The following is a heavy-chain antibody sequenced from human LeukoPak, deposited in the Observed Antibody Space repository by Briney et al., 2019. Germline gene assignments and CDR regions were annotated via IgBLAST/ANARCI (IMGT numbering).Heavy chain of an antibody. V-gene: IGHV3-7*04. D-gene: IGHD1-1*01. CDR2: ITLDGSDS. CDR3: TTENWYVFEN. Sequence: GGSLRLSCAASGFTFSSYATHWVRQAPGKGLEWVATITLDGSDSYYVDSVKGRFTVSRDNAKNSLYLQMNSLRAEDTAVFYCTTENWYVFENWGQGSLVTVSS. J-gene: IGHJ4*02. CDR1: GFTFSSYA.